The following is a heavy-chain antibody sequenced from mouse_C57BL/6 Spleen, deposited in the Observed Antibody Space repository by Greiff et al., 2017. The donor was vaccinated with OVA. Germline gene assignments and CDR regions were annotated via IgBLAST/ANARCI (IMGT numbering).Heavy chain of an antibody. D-gene: IGHD2-5*01. Sequence: EVQLQQSGAELVKPGASVKLSCTASGFNIKDYYMHWVKQRTEQGLEWIGRIDPEDGETKYAQKFQGKATITADTSSNTAYLQLSSLTSEATAVYYCSRSDYSNYFFDYWGQGTTLTVSA. V-gene: IGHV14-2*01. CDR3: SRSDYSNYFFDY. CDR2: IDPEDGET. CDR1: GFNIKDYY. J-gene: IGHJ2*01.